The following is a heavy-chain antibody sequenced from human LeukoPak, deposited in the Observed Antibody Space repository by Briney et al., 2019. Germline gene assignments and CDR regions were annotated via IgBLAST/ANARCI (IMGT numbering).Heavy chain of an antibody. CDR3: AKDRVTMIVVVIKPLGGNYGMDV. CDR2: ISYDGSNK. J-gene: IGHJ6*02. CDR1: GFTFSSYA. V-gene: IGHV3-30*04. D-gene: IGHD3-22*01. Sequence: QPGGSLRLSCAASGFTFSSYAMHWVRQAPGKGLEWVAVISYDGSNKYYADSVKGRFTISRDNSKNTLYLQMNSLRAEDTAVYYCAKDRVTMIVVVIKPLGGNYGMDVWGQGTTVTVSS.